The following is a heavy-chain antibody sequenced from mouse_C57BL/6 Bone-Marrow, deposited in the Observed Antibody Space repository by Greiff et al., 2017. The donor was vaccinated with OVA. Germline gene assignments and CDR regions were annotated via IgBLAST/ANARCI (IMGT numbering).Heavy chain of an antibody. CDR2: IRNKANGYTT. CDR3: ARYIRGWFAY. CDR1: GFTFTDYY. J-gene: IGHJ3*01. V-gene: IGHV7-3*01. Sequence: EVQRVESGGGLVQPGGSLSLSCAASGFTFTDYYMSWVRQPPGKALEWLGFIRNKANGYTTEYSASVKGRFTISRDNSQSILYLQMNALRAEDSATYYCARYIRGWFAYWGQGTLVTVSA.